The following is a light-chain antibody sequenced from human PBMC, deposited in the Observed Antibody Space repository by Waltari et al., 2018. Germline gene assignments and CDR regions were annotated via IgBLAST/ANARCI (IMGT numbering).Light chain of an antibody. Sequence: EIVLTQSPATLSLSPGERATLACRASQSVSSYLAWYQQKPGQAPRLLIYDASNTATGVPARFSGSGSGTDFTLTISSLEPEDYALYYCQQRSKWPITFGQGTRLEIK. V-gene: IGKV3-11*01. J-gene: IGKJ5*01. CDR2: DAS. CDR3: QQRSKWPIT. CDR1: QSVSSY.